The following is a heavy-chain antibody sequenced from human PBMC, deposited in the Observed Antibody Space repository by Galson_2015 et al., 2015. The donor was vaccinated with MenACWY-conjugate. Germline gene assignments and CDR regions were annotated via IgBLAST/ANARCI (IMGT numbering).Heavy chain of an antibody. Sequence: SLRLSCAASGFSFSDSAMHWVRQASGKGLEWVGRIRSKRNNYATTYAASVQGRFTISRDESERVAYLHMNSLKTEDTAIYYCTRQSPLNFDYWGQGVLVTVSS. CDR2: IRSKRNNYAT. CDR1: GFSFSDSA. J-gene: IGHJ4*02. CDR3: TRQSPLNFDY. V-gene: IGHV3-73*01.